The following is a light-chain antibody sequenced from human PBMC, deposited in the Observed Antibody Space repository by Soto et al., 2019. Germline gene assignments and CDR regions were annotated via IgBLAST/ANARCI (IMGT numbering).Light chain of an antibody. Sequence: EVVLRQSPATLSLSPGERATLSCRASENVRTFVDWYQQKPGQAPRLLIHGASNRATGIPDRFSGSGSGTDFTLTISNLEPEDFAVYYCQQHSHWPPWTFGQGTKVDIK. CDR1: ENVRTF. V-gene: IGKV3-11*01. J-gene: IGKJ1*01. CDR3: QQHSHWPPWT. CDR2: GAS.